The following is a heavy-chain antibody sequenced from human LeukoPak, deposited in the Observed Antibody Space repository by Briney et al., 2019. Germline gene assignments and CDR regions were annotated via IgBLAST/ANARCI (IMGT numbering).Heavy chain of an antibody. Sequence: GASVKVSCKASGYTFTGYYMHWVRQAPGQGLEWMGWINPNSGGTNYAQKFQGRVTMTRDTSISTAYMELSRLRSDDTAVYYCAREEAYGSSSGVDYWGQGTLVTVSS. CDR2: INPNSGGT. CDR3: AREEAYGSSSGVDY. D-gene: IGHD6-6*01. J-gene: IGHJ4*02. V-gene: IGHV1-2*02. CDR1: GYTFTGYY.